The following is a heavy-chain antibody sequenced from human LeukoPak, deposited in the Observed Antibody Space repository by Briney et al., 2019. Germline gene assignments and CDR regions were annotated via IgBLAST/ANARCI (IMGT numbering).Heavy chain of an antibody. J-gene: IGHJ6*03. CDR3: ARVGYCSSTSCYAFYYYYYMDV. CDR2: IYTSGST. CDR1: GGSFSGYY. V-gene: IGHV4-59*10. D-gene: IGHD2-2*01. Sequence: SETLSLTCAVYGGSFSGYYWSWIRQPAGKGLEWIGRIYTSGSTNYNPSLKSRVTMSVDTSKNQFSLKLSSVTAADTAVYYCARVGYCSSTSCYAFYYYYYMDVWGKGTTVTVSS.